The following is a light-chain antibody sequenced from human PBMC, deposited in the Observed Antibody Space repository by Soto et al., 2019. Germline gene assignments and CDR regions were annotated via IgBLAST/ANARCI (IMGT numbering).Light chain of an antibody. J-gene: IGLJ2*01. V-gene: IGLV1-44*01. CDR3: AAWDDSLNGVV. CDR1: SSNIGSNT. CDR2: SNN. Sequence: QSVLTQPPSASGTPGQRVTISCCGSSSNIGSNTVNWYQQLPGTAPKRLIYSNNQRPSGVPDRFSGSKSGTSASLAISGLQSEDEADYYCAAWDDSLNGVVFGGGTKVTVL.